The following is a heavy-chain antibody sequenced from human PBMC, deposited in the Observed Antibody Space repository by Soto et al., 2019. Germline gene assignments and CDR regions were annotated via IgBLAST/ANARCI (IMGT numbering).Heavy chain of an antibody. CDR2: INGDGSSR. V-gene: IGHV3-74*03. CDR1: GFTASNFW. CDR3: ARAFDWYLDA. Sequence: VESGGGVFQSGGSLRLSCAASGFTASNFWMHWVRQAPGEGLVWVARINGDGSSRTYADSLKGRVTISRDNAKNMVFLDMKRLRDEDTSLYYCARAFDWYLDALGRGTLVTVSS. D-gene: IGHD3-3*01. J-gene: IGHJ2*01.